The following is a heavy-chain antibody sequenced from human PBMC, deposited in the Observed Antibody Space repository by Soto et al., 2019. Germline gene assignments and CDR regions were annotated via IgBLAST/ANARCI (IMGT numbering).Heavy chain of an antibody. Sequence: SETLSLTCTVSGGSISSGGYYWSWIRQHPGKGLEWIGYIYYSGSTYYNPSLKSRVTISVDTSKNQFSLKLSSVTAADTAVYYCAREVWFGESDYYYGMDVWGQGTPVTVSS. V-gene: IGHV4-31*03. CDR2: IYYSGST. J-gene: IGHJ6*02. D-gene: IGHD3-10*01. CDR3: AREVWFGESDYYYGMDV. CDR1: GGSISSGGYY.